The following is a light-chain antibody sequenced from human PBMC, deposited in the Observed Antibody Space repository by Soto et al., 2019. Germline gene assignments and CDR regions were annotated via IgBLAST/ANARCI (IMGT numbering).Light chain of an antibody. CDR1: SSDVGGYSY. CDR3: ASYTTSSTYV. CDR2: DVS. J-gene: IGLJ1*01. V-gene: IGLV2-14*01. Sequence: QSALTQPASVSGSPGQSIAISCTGTSSDVGGYSYVSWYQQQPGKAPKLVISDVSNRPSVVSDRFSGSKSGNTASLTISGLQTEDEADYYCASYTTSSTYVFGTGTKVTVL.